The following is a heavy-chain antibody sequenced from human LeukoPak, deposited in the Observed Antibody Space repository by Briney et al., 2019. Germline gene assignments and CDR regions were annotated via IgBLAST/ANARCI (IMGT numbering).Heavy chain of an antibody. J-gene: IGHJ4*02. V-gene: IGHV3-74*01. CDR3: ASASSHRIAAGGDY. D-gene: IGHD6-13*01. CDR2: INSDGSSR. Sequence: PGGSLRLSCAASGFIFDNYWMLWLRHAPGKGLVWVSRINSDGSSRNYADSVKGRFTISRDNAKNTLYLQMNSLRAEDTAVYYCASASSHRIAAGGDYWGQGTLVTVSS. CDR1: GFIFDNYW.